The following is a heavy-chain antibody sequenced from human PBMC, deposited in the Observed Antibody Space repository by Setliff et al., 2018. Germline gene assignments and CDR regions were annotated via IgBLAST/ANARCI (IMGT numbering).Heavy chain of an antibody. CDR1: GGSISSSSYY. J-gene: IGHJ3*02. CDR3: ARDVRVASSSWFKSAFDI. Sequence: PSETLSLTCTVSGGSISSSSYYWGWLRQPPGKGLEWIGSIYYSGSTYYNPSLKSRVTISVDTSKNQFSLKLSSVTAADTAVYYCARDVRVASSSWFKSAFDIWGQGTMVTVSS. CDR2: IYYSGST. D-gene: IGHD6-13*01. V-gene: IGHV4-39*07.